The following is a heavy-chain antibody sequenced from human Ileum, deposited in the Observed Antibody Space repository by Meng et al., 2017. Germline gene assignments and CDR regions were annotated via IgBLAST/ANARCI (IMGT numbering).Heavy chain of an antibody. V-gene: IGHV3-30*01. Sequence: SLRLSCSASGFTFSSYAMHWVRQAPGKGLEWVAVISYDGSNKYYADSVKGRFTISRDNSKNTLYLQMNSLRAEDTAVYYCARAGLAYCGGDCYPLFDYWGQGTLVTVSS. CDR2: ISYDGSNK. CDR1: GFTFSSYA. D-gene: IGHD2-21*02. J-gene: IGHJ4*02. CDR3: ARAGLAYCGGDCYPLFDY.